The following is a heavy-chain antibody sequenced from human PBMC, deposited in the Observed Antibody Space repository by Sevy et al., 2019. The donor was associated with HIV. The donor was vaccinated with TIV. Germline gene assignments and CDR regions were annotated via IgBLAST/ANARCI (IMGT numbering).Heavy chain of an antibody. CDR3: ARDLPPSATTVAHFDC. CDR2: ISNSGTSL. CDR1: GFTFSSYE. D-gene: IGHD4-17*01. Sequence: GGSLRLSCVASGFTFSSYEMNWVRQAPGKGLEWVSYISNSGTSLYYSDSLKGRFNISSDNARNSLYLQMNSLRAEDTVIYYCARDLPPSATTVAHFDCWGQGILVTVSS. J-gene: IGHJ4*02. V-gene: IGHV3-48*03.